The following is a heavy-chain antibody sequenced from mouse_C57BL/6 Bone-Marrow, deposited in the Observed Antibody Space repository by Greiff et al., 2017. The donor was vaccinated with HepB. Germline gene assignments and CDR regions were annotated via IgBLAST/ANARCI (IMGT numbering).Heavy chain of an antibody. J-gene: IGHJ2*01. D-gene: IGHD2-4*01. V-gene: IGHV1-82*01. CDR3: ARSIYDYDVSFDY. CDR2: IYPGDGDT. CDR1: GYAFSSSW. Sequence: QVQLQQSGPELVKPGASVKISCKASGYAFSSSWMNWVKQRPGKGLEWIGRIYPGDGDTNYNGKFKGKATLTADKSSSTAYMQLSSLTSEDSAVYFCARSIYDYDVSFDYWGQGTTLTVSS.